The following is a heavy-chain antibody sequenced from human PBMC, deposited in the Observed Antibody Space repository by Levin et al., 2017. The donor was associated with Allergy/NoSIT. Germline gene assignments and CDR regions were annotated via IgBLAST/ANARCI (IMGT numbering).Heavy chain of an antibody. V-gene: IGHV3-30*03. CDR2: ISYDGSNK. J-gene: IGHJ3*02. D-gene: IGHD3-22*01. CDR1: GFTFSSYG. Sequence: GESLKISCAASGFTFSSYGMHWVRQAPGKGLEWVAVISYDGSNKYYADSVKGRFTISRDNSKNTLYLQMNSLRAEDTAVYYCAHPAGYYYDSSANLDAFDIWGQGTMVTVSS. CDR3: AHPAGYYYDSSANLDAFDI.